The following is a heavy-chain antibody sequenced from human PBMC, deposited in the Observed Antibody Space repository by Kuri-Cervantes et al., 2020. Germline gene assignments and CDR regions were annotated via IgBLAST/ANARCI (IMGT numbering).Heavy chain of an antibody. Sequence: GESLKISCAASGFTFSSYDMHWVRQATGKGLEWVSAIGTAGDTYYPGSVKGRFTISRDNSKNTLYLQMNSLRAEDTAVYYCARVGGIVGATPGYFQHWGQGTLVTVSS. V-gene: IGHV3-13*01. CDR3: ARVGGIVGATPGYFQH. D-gene: IGHD1-26*01. J-gene: IGHJ1*01. CDR2: IGTAGDT. CDR1: GFTFSSYD.